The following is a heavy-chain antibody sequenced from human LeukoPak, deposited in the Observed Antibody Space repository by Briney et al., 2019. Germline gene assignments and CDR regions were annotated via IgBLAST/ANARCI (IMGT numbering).Heavy chain of an antibody. J-gene: IGHJ5*02. V-gene: IGHV4-59*01. D-gene: IGHD3-22*01. CDR3: VKSGYYFGWFDP. Sequence: SKTLSLTCTVSGSSISSYYWSWIRQPPGKGLEWIGYIYYSGSTNYYPSLESRVTISVVTSKNQFSLKLTAVTAADTVVYYCVKSGYYFGWFDPWGQGTLVTVSS. CDR2: IYYSGST. CDR1: GSSISSYY.